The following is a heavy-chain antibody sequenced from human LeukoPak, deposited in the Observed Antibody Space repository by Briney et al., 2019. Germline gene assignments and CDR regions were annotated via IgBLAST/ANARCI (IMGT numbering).Heavy chain of an antibody. CDR2: ISYDGSNK. D-gene: IGHD3-22*01. Sequence: GGSLRLSCAASGFTFDDYAMHWVRQAPGKGLEWVAVISYDGSNKYYADSVKGRFTISRDNSKNTLYLQMNSLRAEDTAVYYCAKDYYDSSGYYFDYWGQGTLVTVSS. J-gene: IGHJ4*02. CDR3: AKDYYDSSGYYFDY. V-gene: IGHV3-30*18. CDR1: GFTFDDYA.